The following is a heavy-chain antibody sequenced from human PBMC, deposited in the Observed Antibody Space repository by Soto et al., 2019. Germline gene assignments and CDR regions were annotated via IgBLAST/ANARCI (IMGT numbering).Heavy chain of an antibody. V-gene: IGHV5-10-1*01. CDR2: IDPSDSYT. D-gene: IGHD6-25*01. CDR3: ASYSSGGYYYGMDV. CDR1: GDSFISYW. J-gene: IGHJ6*02. Sequence: GEFLKISCKGSGDSFISYWISWVRQMPGKGLEWMGRIDPSDSYTNYSPSFQGHVTISADKSISTAYLQWSSLKASDTAMYYCASYSSGGYYYGMDVWGQGTTVTVSS.